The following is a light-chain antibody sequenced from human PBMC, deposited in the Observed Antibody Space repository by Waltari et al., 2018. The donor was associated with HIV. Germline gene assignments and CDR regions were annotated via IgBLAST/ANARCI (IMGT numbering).Light chain of an antibody. J-gene: IGLJ3*02. CDR1: ALPKKY. V-gene: IGLV3-25*03. CDR2: KDS. Sequence: SYELTQPPSVSVSPGKTARITCSGDALPKKYAYWYQQKPGQAPVLVIYKDSERPSGIPERFSGSSSGTIVTLTISGVQTEDEADYYCQSADSSGTWVFGGGTKLTVL. CDR3: QSADSSGTWV.